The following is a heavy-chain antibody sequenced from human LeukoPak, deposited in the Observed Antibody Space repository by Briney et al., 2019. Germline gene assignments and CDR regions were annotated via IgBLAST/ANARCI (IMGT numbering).Heavy chain of an antibody. Sequence: GGSLRLSCTASGFTVSSNYMNWVCQAPGKGLEWVSGINWNGGSTGYADSVKGRFTISRDNAKNSLYLQMNSLRAEDTALYYCARDFPLKGLPQYYYDSSGYPDAFDIWGQGTMVTVSS. CDR1: GFTVSSNY. D-gene: IGHD3-22*01. CDR2: INWNGGST. CDR3: ARDFPLKGLPQYYYDSSGYPDAFDI. J-gene: IGHJ3*02. V-gene: IGHV3-20*04.